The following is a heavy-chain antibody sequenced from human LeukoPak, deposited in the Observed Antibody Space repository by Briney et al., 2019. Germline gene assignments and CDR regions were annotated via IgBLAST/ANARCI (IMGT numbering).Heavy chain of an antibody. Sequence: PGGSLRLSCAASGFTFSSYSMNWVRPAPGKGLEWVSSISSSSSYIYYADSVKGRFTISRDNAKNSLYLQMNSLRAEDTAVYYCARGSHYGGNSGDYWGQGTLVTVSS. D-gene: IGHD4-23*01. J-gene: IGHJ4*02. CDR1: GFTFSSYS. V-gene: IGHV3-21*01. CDR2: ISSSSSYI. CDR3: ARGSHYGGNSGDY.